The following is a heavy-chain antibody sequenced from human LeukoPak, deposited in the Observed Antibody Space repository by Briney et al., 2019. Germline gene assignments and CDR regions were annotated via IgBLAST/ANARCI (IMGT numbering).Heavy chain of an antibody. CDR1: GFTVSSNY. D-gene: IGHD4-11*01. Sequence: GSLRLSCAASGFTVSSNYMSWVRQAPGKGLEWIGSIYYSGSTYYNPSLKSRVTISVDTSKNQFSLKLSSVTAADTAVYYCARVYSNYDGTYFDYWGQGTLVTVSS. CDR3: ARVYSNYDGTYFDY. CDR2: IYYSGST. J-gene: IGHJ4*02. V-gene: IGHV4-59*05.